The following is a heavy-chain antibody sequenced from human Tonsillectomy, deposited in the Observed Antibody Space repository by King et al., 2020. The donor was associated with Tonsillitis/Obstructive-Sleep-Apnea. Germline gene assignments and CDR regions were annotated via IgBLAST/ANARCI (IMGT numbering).Heavy chain of an antibody. CDR1: GFSFRSYW. V-gene: IGHV3-7*04. J-gene: IGHJ3*02. CDR3: ARDIFPDAFDI. CDR2: ITQDGSEK. Sequence: VQLVESGGGLVQPGGSLRLSCAASGFSFRSYWRIWVRQAPGKGLEWVANITQDGSEKYYVDSVKGRFTISRDNAKNSLYLQVNSLRAEDTAVYYCARDIFPDAFDIWGQGTMVTVSS.